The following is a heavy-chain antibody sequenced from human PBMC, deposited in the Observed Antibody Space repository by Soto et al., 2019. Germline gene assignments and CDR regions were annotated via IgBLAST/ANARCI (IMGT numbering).Heavy chain of an antibody. CDR1: GVTFSGYS. CDR3: ARGIAAAGPKLDY. D-gene: IGHD6-13*01. J-gene: IGHJ4*02. V-gene: IGHV3-48*01. CDR2: ISSATTTI. Sequence: GGSLSLSWAAAGVTFSGYSMNLVRQDPGKGLEWVSYISSATTTIYYADSVKGRFTISRDNAKNSLYLQMNSLRADDTAVYYCARGIAAAGPKLDYWGQGTLVTVSS.